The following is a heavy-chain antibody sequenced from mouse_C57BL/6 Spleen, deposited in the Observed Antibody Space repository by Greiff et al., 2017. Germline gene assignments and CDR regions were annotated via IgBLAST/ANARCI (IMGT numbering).Heavy chain of an antibody. D-gene: IGHD4-1*01. CDR1: GYTFTSYW. CDR2: INPSSGYT. Sequence: VQLQQSGAELAKPGASVKLSCKASGYTFTSYWMHWVKQRPGQGLEWIGYINPSSGYTKYNQKFKDKATLTADKSSSTAYMQLSSLTYEDSAVYYCARSSAISWDWFAYWGQGTLVTVSA. CDR3: ARSSAISWDWFAY. V-gene: IGHV1-7*01. J-gene: IGHJ3*01.